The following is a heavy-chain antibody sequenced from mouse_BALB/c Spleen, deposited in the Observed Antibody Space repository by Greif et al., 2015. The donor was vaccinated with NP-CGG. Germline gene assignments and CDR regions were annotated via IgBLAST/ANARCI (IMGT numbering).Heavy chain of an antibody. CDR2: INPSSGYT. Sequence: VHLVESGAELARPGASVKMSCKASGYTFTSYTMHWVKQRPGQGLEWIGYINPSSGYTNYNQKFKDKATLTADRSSSTAYMQLSSLTSEDSAVYYCARYYGSSYAMDYWGQGTSVTVSS. V-gene: IGHV1-4*01. J-gene: IGHJ4*01. CDR1: GYTFTSYT. D-gene: IGHD1-1*01. CDR3: ARYYGSSYAMDY.